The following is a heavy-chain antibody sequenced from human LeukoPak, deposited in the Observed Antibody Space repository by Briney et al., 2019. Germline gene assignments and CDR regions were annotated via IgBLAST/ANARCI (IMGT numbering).Heavy chain of an antibody. J-gene: IGHJ6*03. CDR3: ARVRGGLDIYYYYYYMDV. CDR1: GGSFSGYY. CDR2: INHNGST. Sequence: SETLSLTCAVYGGSFSGYYWSWIRQPPGKGLEWIGEINHNGSTNYNPSLKSRVTISVDTSKNQFSLKLSSVTAADTAVYYCARVRGGLDIYYYYYYMDVWGKGTTVTVSS. D-gene: IGHD3-16*01. V-gene: IGHV4-34*01.